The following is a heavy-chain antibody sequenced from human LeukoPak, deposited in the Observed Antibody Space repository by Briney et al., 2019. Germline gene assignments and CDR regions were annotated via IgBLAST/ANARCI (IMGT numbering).Heavy chain of an antibody. CDR3: TTVDYGDFIDY. D-gene: IGHD4-17*01. V-gene: IGHV3-15*01. J-gene: IGHJ4*02. CDR2: VKSKTDGGTT. CDR1: GFAFSNAR. Sequence: GSLRLSCAASGFAFSNARMSWVRQAPGKGLEWVGRVKSKTDGGTTDYAAPVKGRFTISRDDSKNTLYLQMNSLKTEDTAVYYCTTVDYGDFIDYWGQGTLVTVSS.